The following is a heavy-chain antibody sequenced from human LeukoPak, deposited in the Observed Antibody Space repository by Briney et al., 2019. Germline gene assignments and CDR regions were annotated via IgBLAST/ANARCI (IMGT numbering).Heavy chain of an antibody. CDR3: ARAYSGYECDY. V-gene: IGHV1-2*02. CDR2: INPDSGGT. D-gene: IGHD5-12*01. CDR1: GYTFTCHY. J-gene: IGHJ4*02. Sequence: GASVKVSCKASGYTFTCHYMHWVRQAPGQGLEWMGWINPDSGGTNYAQKFPGRVTMTRDTSISTAYMELTRLRSDDTAVYYCARAYSGYECDYWGQGTLVTVSS.